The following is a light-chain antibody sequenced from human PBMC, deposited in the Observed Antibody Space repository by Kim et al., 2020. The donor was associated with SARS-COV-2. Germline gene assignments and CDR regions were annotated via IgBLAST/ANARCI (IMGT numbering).Light chain of an antibody. J-gene: IGKJ1*01. CDR1: QGISSY. Sequence: ASVGDRVTITCLASQGISSYLAWYQQKPGKAPKLLIYAASTLQSGVPSRFSGSGSGTDFTLTISSLQPEDFATYYCQQLNSYPWTFGQGTKVDIK. V-gene: IGKV1-9*01. CDR2: AAS. CDR3: QQLNSYPWT.